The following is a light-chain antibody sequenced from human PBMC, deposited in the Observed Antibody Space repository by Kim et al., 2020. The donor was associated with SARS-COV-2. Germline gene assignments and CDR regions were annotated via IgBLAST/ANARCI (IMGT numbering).Light chain of an antibody. CDR1: QSLLHSNGYNY. CDR2: LGS. Sequence: DIVMTQSPLSLPVTPGEPASISCRSSQSLLHSNGYNYLDWYLQNPGQSPQLLIYLGSNRASGVPDRFSGSGSGTDFTLKISRVEAEDVGVYYCMQALQTPLTFGGGTKVDIK. V-gene: IGKV2-28*01. J-gene: IGKJ4*01. CDR3: MQALQTPLT.